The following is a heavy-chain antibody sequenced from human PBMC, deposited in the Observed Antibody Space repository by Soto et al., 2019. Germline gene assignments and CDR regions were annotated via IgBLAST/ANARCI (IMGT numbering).Heavy chain of an antibody. CDR1: GGTFSSYA. CDR3: AKDSVRGVGYDAFDI. CDR2: IIPIFGTA. Sequence: SVKVSCKASGGTFSSYAISWVRQAPGQGLEWMGGIIPIFGTANYAQKFQGRVTITADESTSTAYMELSSLRSEDTAVYYCAKDSVRGVGYDAFDIWGQGTMVTVSS. V-gene: IGHV1-69*13. D-gene: IGHD3-10*01. J-gene: IGHJ3*02.